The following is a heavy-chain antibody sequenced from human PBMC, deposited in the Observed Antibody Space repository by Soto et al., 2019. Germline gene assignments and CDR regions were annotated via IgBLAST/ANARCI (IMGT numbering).Heavy chain of an antibody. Sequence: QVQLQESGPGLVKPSQTLSLTCTVSGDSISNGGYYWSWIRQHPGKGLEWIGYIYYRGSTYYNPSLKSRVTISLDTSKNHFSLKLNSVTAADTAVYYCARALATRPISFDYWGQGTLVTVSS. CDR1: GDSISNGGYY. D-gene: IGHD3-3*02. CDR3: ARALATRPISFDY. CDR2: IYYRGST. V-gene: IGHV4-31*03. J-gene: IGHJ4*02.